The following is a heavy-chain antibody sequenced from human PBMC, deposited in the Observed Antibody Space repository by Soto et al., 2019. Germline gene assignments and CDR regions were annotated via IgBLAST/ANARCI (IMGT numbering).Heavy chain of an antibody. CDR3: ARFDIAAPPPI. V-gene: IGHV3-74*01. CDR1: GFSFSNNW. J-gene: IGHJ3*02. Sequence: PGGSLRLSCVASGFSFSNNWMHWVRHAPGKGPMWVSRISADGSDTHYADSVQGRFTISRDNAKNTLYLQMNTLSVEDAAVYYCARFDIAAPPPIWGQGTMVTVSS. CDR2: ISADGSDT. D-gene: IGHD6-13*01.